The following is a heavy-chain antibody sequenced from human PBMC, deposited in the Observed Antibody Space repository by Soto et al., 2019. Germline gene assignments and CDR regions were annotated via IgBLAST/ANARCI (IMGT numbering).Heavy chain of an antibody. V-gene: IGHV3-30-3*01. CDR2: ISYDGSNK. J-gene: IGHJ4*02. D-gene: IGHD5-18*01. CDR1: GFTFSSYA. CDR3: AREGNVDTAMVTEYYFDY. Sequence: QVQLVESGGGVVQPGRSLRLSCAASGFTFSSYAMHWVRQAPGKGLEWVAVISYDGSNKYYADSAKGRFTISRDNSKNTLYLQMNSLRAEDTAVYYCAREGNVDTAMVTEYYFDYWGQGTLVTVSS.